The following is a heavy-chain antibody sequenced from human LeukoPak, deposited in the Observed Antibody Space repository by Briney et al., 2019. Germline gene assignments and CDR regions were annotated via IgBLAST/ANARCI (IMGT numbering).Heavy chain of an antibody. J-gene: IGHJ4*02. CDR2: ITGSGGNT. Sequence: GASLRLSCAASGFTFSNYAMSWVRQAPGKGLEWVSAITGSGGNTYYADSVKGRFTISRDNSKNTLYLQMNSLRAEDTAVYYCAKTEGYSYGYYFDYWGQGTLVTVSS. CDR1: GFTFSNYA. D-gene: IGHD5-18*01. CDR3: AKTEGYSYGYYFDY. V-gene: IGHV3-23*01.